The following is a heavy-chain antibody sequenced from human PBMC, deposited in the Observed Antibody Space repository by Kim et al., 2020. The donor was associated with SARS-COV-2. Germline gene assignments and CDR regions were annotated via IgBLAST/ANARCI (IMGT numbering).Heavy chain of an antibody. CDR3: ARSRYCSGGSCHSGVDY. D-gene: IGHD2-15*01. Sequence: CQGRVTITADESTSTAYMELSSLRSEDTAVYYCARSRYCSGGSCHSGVDYWGQGTLVTVSS. J-gene: IGHJ4*02. V-gene: IGHV1-69*01.